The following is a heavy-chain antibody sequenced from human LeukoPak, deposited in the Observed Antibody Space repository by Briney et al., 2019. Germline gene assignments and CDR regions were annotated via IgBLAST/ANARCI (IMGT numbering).Heavy chain of an antibody. CDR3: ARWSYYGSGTYGVYFYMDV. D-gene: IGHD3-10*01. Sequence: GGSLRLSCAASGYTFSSYEMNWVRQAPGKGLEWVSYISSSGSTIYYADSVKGRFTISRDNTKNSLHLQMNSLRAEDTAMYYCARWSYYGSGTYGVYFYMDVWGKGTTVTVSS. CDR1: GYTFSSYE. V-gene: IGHV3-48*03. CDR2: ISSSGSTI. J-gene: IGHJ6*03.